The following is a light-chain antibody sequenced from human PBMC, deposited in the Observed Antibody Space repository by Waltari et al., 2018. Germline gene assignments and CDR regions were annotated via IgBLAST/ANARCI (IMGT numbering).Light chain of an antibody. CDR2: DVS. J-gene: IGLJ2*01. Sequence: QSALTPPASVSGSPGQSITIPGTGTSSAVGGCNYVSWVQQHPGKAPKLMIYDVSNRPSGVSNRFSGSKSGNTASLTISGLQAEDEADYYCSSYTSSLVFGGGTKLTVL. V-gene: IGLV2-14*03. CDR3: SSYTSSLV. CDR1: SSAVGGCNY.